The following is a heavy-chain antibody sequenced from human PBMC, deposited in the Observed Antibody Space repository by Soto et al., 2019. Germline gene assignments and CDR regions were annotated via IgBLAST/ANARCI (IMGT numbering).Heavy chain of an antibody. D-gene: IGHD3-10*01. CDR3: ARDQRYYGSGYYYSDS. J-gene: IGHJ1*01. CDR2: MGAFTGKA. Sequence: GASVKVSCKASGYTFISYGISWVRQAPGQGLEWVGWMGAFTGKADYAQIFQDRVTMTTDTSTSTAYMELRSLRSDDTAVYYCARDQRYYGSGYYYSDSWGQGTLVTVSS. CDR1: GYTFISYG. V-gene: IGHV1-18*04.